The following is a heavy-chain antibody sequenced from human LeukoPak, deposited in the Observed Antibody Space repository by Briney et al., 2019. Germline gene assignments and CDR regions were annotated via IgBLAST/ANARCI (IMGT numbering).Heavy chain of an antibody. CDR2: ISAYNGNT. Sequence: ASVKVSCKASGYTFTSYAFRWVRQAPGQGLEWMGWISAYNGNTNYAQKFQGRVTMTEDTSTDTAYMELSSLRSEDTAVYYCATRDGDWGQGTLVTVSS. D-gene: IGHD5-24*01. CDR1: GYTFTSYA. J-gene: IGHJ4*02. V-gene: IGHV1-18*01. CDR3: ATRDGD.